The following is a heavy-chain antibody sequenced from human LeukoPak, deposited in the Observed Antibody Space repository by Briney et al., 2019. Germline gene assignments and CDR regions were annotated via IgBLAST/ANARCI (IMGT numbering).Heavy chain of an antibody. Sequence: ASVKVSCKASGYTFTSYDINWVRQATGQGLEWMGWMNPNSGNTGYAQKFQGRVTMTRSTSISTAYMELSSLRSEDTAVYYCARGVYGSGSYSFYYYYYYMDVWGKGTTVTISS. CDR1: GYTFTSYD. V-gene: IGHV1-8*01. CDR2: MNPNSGNT. CDR3: ARGVYGSGSYSFYYYYYYMDV. J-gene: IGHJ6*03. D-gene: IGHD3-10*01.